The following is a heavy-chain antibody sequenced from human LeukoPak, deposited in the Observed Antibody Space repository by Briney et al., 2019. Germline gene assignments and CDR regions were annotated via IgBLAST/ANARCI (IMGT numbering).Heavy chain of an antibody. Sequence: PSETLSLTCTVSGGSISSYYWSWIRQPAGKGLEWIGRISPSGSASGTISYNPSLKCRVTMSVDTSKNVFSLKLTSVTAADTALYYCTRSVAWNERFDSWGQGTLVTVSS. CDR3: TRSVAWNERFDS. CDR2: ISPSGSASGTI. V-gene: IGHV4-4*07. J-gene: IGHJ4*02. D-gene: IGHD1-1*01. CDR1: GGSISSYY.